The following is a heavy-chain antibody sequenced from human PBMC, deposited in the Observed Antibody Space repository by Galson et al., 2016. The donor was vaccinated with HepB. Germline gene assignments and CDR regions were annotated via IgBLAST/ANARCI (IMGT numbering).Heavy chain of an antibody. CDR1: GFTFSRFR. J-gene: IGHJ5*02. Sequence: SLRLSCAASGFTFSRFRVNWVRQAPGMGLEWVASIKKDRRDKYYVGSVKGRFTISRDNAKNALYLPRYSLTAEDTAVYYCTYGHYGTWGQGTLVTVSS. CDR3: TYGHYGT. D-gene: IGHD3-10*01. V-gene: IGHV3-7*01. CDR2: IKKDRRDK.